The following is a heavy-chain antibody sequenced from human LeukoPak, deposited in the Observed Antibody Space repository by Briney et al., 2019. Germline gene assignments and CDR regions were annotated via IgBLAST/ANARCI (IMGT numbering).Heavy chain of an antibody. J-gene: IGHJ5*02. V-gene: IGHV3-53*04. CDR1: GFTVSINY. D-gene: IGHD6-13*01. CDR2: IYSGGGT. Sequence: GGSLRLSCSASGFTVSINYMSWVRQAPGKGLEWVSIIYSGGGTNYADSVKGRFTISRNNSKNTLYLQMSSLRPDDTAVYYCARGLQQQLGWFDPWGQGTLVTVSS. CDR3: ARGLQQQLGWFDP.